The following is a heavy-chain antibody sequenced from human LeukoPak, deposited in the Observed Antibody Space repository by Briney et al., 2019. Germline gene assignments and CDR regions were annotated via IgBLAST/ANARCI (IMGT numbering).Heavy chain of an antibody. CDR2: IYPGDSDT. Sequence: GESLKISCKGSGYSFTSYWIGWVRQMPGKGLEWMGIIYPGDSDTRYSPSFQGQVTISADKSISTAYLQWSSLKASDTAMYYCARLDPDRSPPAMVRGLALGYWGQGTLVTVSS. CDR3: ARLDPDRSPPAMVRGLALGY. D-gene: IGHD3-10*01. CDR1: GYSFTSYW. V-gene: IGHV5-51*01. J-gene: IGHJ4*02.